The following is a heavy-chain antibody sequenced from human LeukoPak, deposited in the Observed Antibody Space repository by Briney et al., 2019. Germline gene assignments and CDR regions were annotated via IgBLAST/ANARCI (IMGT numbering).Heavy chain of an antibody. Sequence: ASVKVSCKASGYTFTSYDINWVRQATGQGLEWMGWMNPNSGNTGYAQKFQGRVTMTRNTSISTAYMELSSLRSEDTAVYYCARVLTDYGDYVDYWGQGTLVTVSS. J-gene: IGHJ4*02. V-gene: IGHV1-8*01. CDR3: ARVLTDYGDYVDY. CDR2: MNPNSGNT. D-gene: IGHD4-17*01. CDR1: GYTFTSYD.